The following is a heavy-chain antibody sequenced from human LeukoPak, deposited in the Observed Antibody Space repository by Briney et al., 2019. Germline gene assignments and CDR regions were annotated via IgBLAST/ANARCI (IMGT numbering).Heavy chain of an antibody. CDR1: GDSVSSNSAA. CDR2: TYYRSKWYN. Sequence: PSQTLSLTCAISGDSVSSNSAAWNWIRQSPSRGFEWLGRTYYRSKWYNDYAVSVKSRITINPDTSKNQFSLQLNSVTPEDTAVYYCARAGRPIGRNWFDPWGQGTLVTVSS. J-gene: IGHJ5*02. CDR3: ARAGRPIGRNWFDP. D-gene: IGHD3-22*01. V-gene: IGHV6-1*01.